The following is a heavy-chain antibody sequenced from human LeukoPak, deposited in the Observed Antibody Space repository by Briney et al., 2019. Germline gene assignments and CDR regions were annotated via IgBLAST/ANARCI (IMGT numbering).Heavy chain of an antibody. CDR1: GFTFSGYW. CDR2: INSDGSST. Sequence: PGGSLRLSCAASGFTFSGYWMHWVRQAPGKGLVWVSGINSDGSSTTYADSVKGRFTISRDSAKTTLYLHMNSLRAEDAAVYYCASPSLPGYSYGDFEYWGQGSLVTVSS. V-gene: IGHV3-74*01. CDR3: ASPSLPGYSYGDFEY. D-gene: IGHD5-18*01. J-gene: IGHJ4*02.